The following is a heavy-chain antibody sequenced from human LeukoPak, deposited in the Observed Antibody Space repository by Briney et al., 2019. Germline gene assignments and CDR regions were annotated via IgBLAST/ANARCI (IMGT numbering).Heavy chain of an antibody. CDR1: GGSISSSSYY. CDR3: ARDTMRDGAVAGLFDY. CDR2: IYYSGST. D-gene: IGHD6-19*01. J-gene: IGHJ4*02. V-gene: IGHV4-39*07. Sequence: SETLSLTCTVSGGSISSSSYYWGWIRQPPGTGLEWIGSIYYSGSTYYNPSLKSRVTISVDTSKNQFSLKLSSVTAADTAVYYCARDTMRDGAVAGLFDYWGQGTLVTVSS.